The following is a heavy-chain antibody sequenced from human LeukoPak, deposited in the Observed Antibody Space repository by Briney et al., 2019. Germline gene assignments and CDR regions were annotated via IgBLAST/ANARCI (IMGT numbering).Heavy chain of an antibody. CDR2: ISGSSSTI. V-gene: IGHV3-48*04. Sequence: PGGSLRLSCSASGFTFSSYSMSWVRQAPGKGLEWVSYISGSSSTIFYADSVKGRFTISRDNAKNSLYLQMNSLRAEDTAVYYCARGGPPDPWGQGTLVTVSS. J-gene: IGHJ5*02. CDR3: ARGGPPDP. D-gene: IGHD3-10*01. CDR1: GFTFSSYS.